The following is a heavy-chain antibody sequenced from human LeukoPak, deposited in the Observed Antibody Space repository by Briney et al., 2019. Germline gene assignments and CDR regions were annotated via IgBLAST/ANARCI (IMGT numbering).Heavy chain of an antibody. CDR1: GYTFTDYY. D-gene: IGHD3-9*01. V-gene: IGHV1-2*04. CDR2: INLYSGGA. Sequence: GASVKVSCKASGYTFTDYYMHWVRQAPGQGLEWMGCINLYSGGAHYAQKFQDWLSMARDTSINTAYMELSSLRSDDTAVYYCARDALLTNVLRYFDWFNDYWGQGTLVTVSS. CDR3: ARDALLTNVLRYFDWFNDY. J-gene: IGHJ4*02.